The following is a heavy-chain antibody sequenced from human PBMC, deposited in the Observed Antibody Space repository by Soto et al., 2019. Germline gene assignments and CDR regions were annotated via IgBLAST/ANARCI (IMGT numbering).Heavy chain of an antibody. V-gene: IGHV4-59*08. CDR3: ARVLRYFDPAYMDV. J-gene: IGHJ6*03. Sequence: SETLSLTCTVSGGSISSYYWSWIRQPPGKGLEWIGYIYYSGSTNYNPSLKSRVTISVDTSKNQFSLKLSSVTAADTAVYYCARVLRYFDPAYMDVWGKGTTVTVSS. CDR2: IYYSGST. D-gene: IGHD3-9*01. CDR1: GGSISSYY.